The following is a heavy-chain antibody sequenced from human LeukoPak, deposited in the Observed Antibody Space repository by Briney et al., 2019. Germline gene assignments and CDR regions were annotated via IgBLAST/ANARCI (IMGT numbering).Heavy chain of an antibody. D-gene: IGHD4-23*01. CDR2: ISAYNGNT. CDR3: ARRYGGNPYYYYYYMDV. V-gene: IGHV1-18*01. J-gene: IGHJ6*03. Sequence: ASVKVSCKASGYTFTSYGISWVRQAPGQGLDWMGWISAYNGNTNYAQKLQGRVTMTTDTSTSTAYMELRSLRSDDTAVYYCARRYGGNPYYYYYYMDVWGKGTTVTVSS. CDR1: GYTFTSYG.